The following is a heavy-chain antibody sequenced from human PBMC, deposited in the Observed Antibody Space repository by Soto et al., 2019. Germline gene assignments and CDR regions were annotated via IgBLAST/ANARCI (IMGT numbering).Heavy chain of an antibody. V-gene: IGHV4-31*03. J-gene: IGHJ4*02. D-gene: IGHD6-6*01. CDR2: IYYSGST. CDR1: GGSISSGGYY. Sequence: QVQLQESGPGLVKPSQTLSLTCTVSGGSISSGGYYWSWIRQHPGKGLEWIGYIYYSGSTYYNPSLKSRVTISVDTSKNQFSLKLSSVTAADTAVYYCARVLKSGYSSSFNRGLCEYWGQGTLFTVSS. CDR3: ARVLKSGYSSSFNRGLCEY.